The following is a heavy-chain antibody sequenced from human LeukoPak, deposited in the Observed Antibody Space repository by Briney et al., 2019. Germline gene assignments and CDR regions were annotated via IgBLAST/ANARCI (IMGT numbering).Heavy chain of an antibody. D-gene: IGHD2-2*01. Sequence: GGSLRLSCAASGLTLSSSSMNWVRQAPGKGPEWVANIMPDGSEKYNVDSVKGRFTISRDNAKNSLYLQMNSLRADDTAVYYCARSDNAAHDYWGQGTLVTVSS. CDR1: GLTLSSSS. V-gene: IGHV3-7*01. CDR3: ARSDNAAHDY. J-gene: IGHJ4*02. CDR2: IMPDGSEK.